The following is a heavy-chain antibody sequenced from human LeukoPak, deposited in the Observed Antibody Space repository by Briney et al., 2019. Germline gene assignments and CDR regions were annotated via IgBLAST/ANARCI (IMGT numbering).Heavy chain of an antibody. CDR2: MNPNRGNT. V-gene: IGHV1-8*03. CDR3: ARWGNGYCSSTSCPFHYYYYMDV. CDR1: GYTFTSYD. Sequence: ASVKVSCKASGYTFTSYDINWVRQATGQGLEWMGWMNPNRGNTGYAQKFQGRVTITRNTSVSTAYMELSSLRSEDTAVYYCARWGNGYCSSTSCPFHYYYYMDVWGKGTTVTVSS. D-gene: IGHD2-2*03. J-gene: IGHJ6*03.